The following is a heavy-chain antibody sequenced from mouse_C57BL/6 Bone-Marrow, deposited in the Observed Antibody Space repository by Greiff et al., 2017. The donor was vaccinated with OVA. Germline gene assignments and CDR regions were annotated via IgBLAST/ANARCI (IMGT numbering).Heavy chain of an antibody. CDR3: ARKRNIGAMDY. Sequence: QVQLQQSGAELARPGASVKMSCKASGYTFTSYTMHWVKQRPGQGLEWIGYINPSSGYTKYNQKFKDKATLTADKSSSTAYMQLSSLTSEDSAVYYCARKRNIGAMDYWGQGTSVTVSS. V-gene: IGHV1-4*01. CDR1: GYTFTSYT. CDR2: INPSSGYT. D-gene: IGHD2-14*01. J-gene: IGHJ4*01.